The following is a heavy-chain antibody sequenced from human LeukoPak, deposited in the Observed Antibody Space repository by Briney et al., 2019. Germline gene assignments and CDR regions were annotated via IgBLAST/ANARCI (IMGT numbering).Heavy chain of an antibody. D-gene: IGHD3-22*01. CDR3: ARGSSKDDTSGYYYVDGSDGPDY. Sequence: ASVKVSCKASGYTFTVYYVHWVRQAPGQGLEWMGWINPNSGSTNYVQKFQGRVTMTRDMSTSTVYMELSSLRSEDTAVYYCARGSSKDDTSGYYYVDGSDGPDYWGQGTLVTVSS. CDR2: INPNSGST. CDR1: GYTFTVYY. V-gene: IGHV1-2*02. J-gene: IGHJ4*02.